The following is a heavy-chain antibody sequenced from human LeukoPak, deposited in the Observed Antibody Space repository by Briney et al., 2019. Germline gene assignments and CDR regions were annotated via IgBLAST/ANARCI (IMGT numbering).Heavy chain of an antibody. CDR2: INWNGGST. Sequence: PGGSLRLSCAASGFTFDDYGMSWVRQAPGKGLEWVSGINWNGGSTGYADSVKGRFTISRDNAKNSLYLQMNSLRAEDTALYYCARDLTGYCSGGSCYYMDVWGKGTTVTVSS. CDR3: ARDLTGYCSGGSCYYMDV. D-gene: IGHD2-15*01. CDR1: GFTFDDYG. V-gene: IGHV3-20*04. J-gene: IGHJ6*03.